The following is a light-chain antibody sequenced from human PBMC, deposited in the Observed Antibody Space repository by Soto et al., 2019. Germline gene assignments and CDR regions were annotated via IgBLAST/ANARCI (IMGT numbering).Light chain of an antibody. Sequence: DIQLTQSPSSLSASVGDRVTITCRASQTINTYLNWYQQKPGKAPKLLIFGAHALQTGVPSRFSGSGSGTDFTLAISRLEPEDFAVYYCQQYGRSPDLFTFGPGTKVDIK. CDR1: QTINTY. CDR3: QQYGRSPDLFT. J-gene: IGKJ3*01. CDR2: GAH. V-gene: IGKV1-39*01.